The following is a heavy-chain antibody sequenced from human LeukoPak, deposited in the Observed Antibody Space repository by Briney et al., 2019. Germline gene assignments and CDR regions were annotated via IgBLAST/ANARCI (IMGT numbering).Heavy chain of an antibody. D-gene: IGHD3-22*01. CDR1: GGTFSSYA. CDR2: IIPILGTA. CDR3: ARSITMIVVVRGAFDI. V-gene: IGHV1-69*13. Sequence: SVKVSCKASGGTFSSYAINWVLQAPGQGLEWMGGIIPILGTANNAQKFQGRVTITADESTNTAYMEPSSLRSEDTAVYYCARSITMIVVVRGAFDIWGQGAMVTVSS. J-gene: IGHJ3*02.